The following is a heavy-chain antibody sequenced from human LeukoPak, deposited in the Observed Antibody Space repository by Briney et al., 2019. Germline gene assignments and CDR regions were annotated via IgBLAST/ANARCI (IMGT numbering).Heavy chain of an antibody. J-gene: IGHJ4*02. D-gene: IGHD3-10*01. CDR2: ISRSGDIV. V-gene: IGHV3-48*03. CDR1: GFTFSTYE. Sequence: GRSLRLSCVASGFTFSTYEMNWVRQAPGKGLEWVSYISRSGDIVYYVDSVKGRFTISRDSAKNSLYLQMNSLRAEDTAVYYCARDIRYYFGSGDSRIFDYWGQGTLVTVSS. CDR3: ARDIRYYFGSGDSRIFDY.